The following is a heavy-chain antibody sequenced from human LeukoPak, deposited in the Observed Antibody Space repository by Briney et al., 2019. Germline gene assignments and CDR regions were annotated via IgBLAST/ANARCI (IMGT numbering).Heavy chain of an antibody. CDR3: ARGGGVPAAHYYYYYYMDV. V-gene: IGHV4-4*07. CDR2: IYTSGST. Sequence: SETLSLTCTVSGGSISSYYWSWIRQPAGKGLEWIGRIYTSGSTNYNPSLKSRFTMSVDTSKNQFSLKLSSVTAADTAVYYCARGGGVPAAHYYYYYYMDVWGKGTTVTVSS. J-gene: IGHJ6*03. CDR1: GGSISSYY. D-gene: IGHD2-2*01.